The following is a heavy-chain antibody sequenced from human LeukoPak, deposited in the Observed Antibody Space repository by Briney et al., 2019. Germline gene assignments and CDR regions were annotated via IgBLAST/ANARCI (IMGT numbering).Heavy chain of an antibody. V-gene: IGHV4-59*01. CDR3: ARVETVLWFGELDHPMNWFDP. J-gene: IGHJ5*02. D-gene: IGHD3-10*01. Sequence: SETLSLTCTVSGGSISSYYWSWIRQPPGKGLEWIGYIYYSGSTNYNPSLKSRVTISVDTSKNQLSLKLSSVTAADTAVYYCARVETVLWFGELDHPMNWFDPWGQGTLVTVSS. CDR2: IYYSGST. CDR1: GGSISSYY.